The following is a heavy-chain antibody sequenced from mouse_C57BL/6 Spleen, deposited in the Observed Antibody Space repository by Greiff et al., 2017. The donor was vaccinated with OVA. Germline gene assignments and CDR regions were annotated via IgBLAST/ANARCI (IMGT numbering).Heavy chain of an antibody. D-gene: IGHD1-1*01. Sequence: VQLQQPGAELVKPGASVKLSCKASGYTFTSYWMHWVKQRPGQGLEWIGMIHPNSGSTNYNEKFKSKATLTVDKSSSTAYMQLSSLTSEDSAVYYCAREGCTTVVATNFDYWGQGTTLTVSS. CDR3: AREGCTTVVATNFDY. V-gene: IGHV1-64*01. CDR1: GYTFTSYW. CDR2: IHPNSGST. J-gene: IGHJ2*01.